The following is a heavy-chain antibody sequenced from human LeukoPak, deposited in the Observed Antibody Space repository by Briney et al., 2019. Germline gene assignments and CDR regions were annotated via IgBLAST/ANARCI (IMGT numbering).Heavy chain of an antibody. CDR1: GFTFSSYS. V-gene: IGHV3-48*02. CDR3: ARDLTDKGIAVGGCFDY. J-gene: IGHJ4*02. CDR2: ISSSSSTI. D-gene: IGHD6-19*01. Sequence: GGSLRLSCAASGFTFSSYSMNWVRQAPGKGLEWVSYISSSSSTIYYADSVKGRFTISRDNAKNSLYLQMNSLRDEDTAVYYCARDLTDKGIAVGGCFDYWGQGTLVTVSS.